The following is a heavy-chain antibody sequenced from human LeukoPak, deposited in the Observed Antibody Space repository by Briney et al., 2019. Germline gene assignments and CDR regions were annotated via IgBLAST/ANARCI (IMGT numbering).Heavy chain of an antibody. CDR3: ARGFGLRLGELSLYNWFDP. D-gene: IGHD3-16*02. Sequence: ASVKVSCKASGGTFSCYAISWVRQAPGQGLEWMGGIIPIFGTANYAQKFQGRVTITADESTSTAYMELSSLRSEDTAVYYCARGFGLRLGELSLYNWFDPWGQGTLVTVSS. V-gene: IGHV1-69*13. CDR1: GGTFSCYA. CDR2: IIPIFGTA. J-gene: IGHJ5*02.